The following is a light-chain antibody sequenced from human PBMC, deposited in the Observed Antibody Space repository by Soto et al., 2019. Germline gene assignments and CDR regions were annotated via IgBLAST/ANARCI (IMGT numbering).Light chain of an antibody. Sequence: QSALTQPASVSGSRGQSITISCTGTSSDVIGYNYVSWYQQHPGKAPKLMIYDVSNRPSGVSNRFSGSKSGNTASLTISGLQAEDEADYYCSSYTSSSTLVVFGGGTKLTVL. CDR1: SSDVIGYNY. J-gene: IGLJ2*01. V-gene: IGLV2-14*01. CDR2: DVS. CDR3: SSYTSSSTLVV.